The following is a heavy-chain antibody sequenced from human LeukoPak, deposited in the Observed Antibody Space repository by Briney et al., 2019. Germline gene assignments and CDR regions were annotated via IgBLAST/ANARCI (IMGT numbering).Heavy chain of an antibody. D-gene: IGHD3-10*01. V-gene: IGHV4-4*07. CDR2: VYTSGST. CDR1: GGSISSYY. CDR3: ARGSTAFDY. J-gene: IGHJ4*02. Sequence: SETLSLTCTVSGGSISSYYWSWIRQPAGKGLEWIGRVYTSGSTNYNPSPKSPVAMSVDTSKNQFPLRLTSVTAADTAVYYCARGSTAFDYWGQGTLVTVSS.